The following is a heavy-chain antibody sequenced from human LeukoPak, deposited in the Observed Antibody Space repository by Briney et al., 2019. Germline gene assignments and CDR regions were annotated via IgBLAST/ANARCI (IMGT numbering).Heavy chain of an antibody. D-gene: IGHD2-2*01. CDR3: ARGRGRAVVPAATPTDY. CDR1: GGSFGGYY. V-gene: IGHV4-34*01. Sequence: PSETLSLTCAVYGGSFGGYYWSWIRQPPGKGLEWIGEINHSGSTNYNPSLKSRVTISVDTSKNQFSLKLSSVTAADTAVYYCARGRGRAVVPAATPTDYWGQGTLVTVSS. J-gene: IGHJ4*02. CDR2: INHSGST.